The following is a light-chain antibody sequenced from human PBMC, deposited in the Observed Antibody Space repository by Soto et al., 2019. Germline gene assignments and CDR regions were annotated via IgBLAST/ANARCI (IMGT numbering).Light chain of an antibody. V-gene: IGKV1-5*03. CDR2: KAS. Sequence: DIQMTQSPSTRCASVGDRVTITCRASQSISSWLAWYQQKPGKAPKLLIYKASSLESGVPSRFSGSGSGTEFTLTISSLQPDDFATYYCQQYNSYSQTFGQGTKVDIK. CDR3: QQYNSYSQT. J-gene: IGKJ1*01. CDR1: QSISSW.